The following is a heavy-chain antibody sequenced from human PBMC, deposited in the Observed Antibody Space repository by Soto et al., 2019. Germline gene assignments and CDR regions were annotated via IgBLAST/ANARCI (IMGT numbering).Heavy chain of an antibody. CDR3: AKDRVVDGVYSFDY. D-gene: IGHD2-8*01. CDR1: GFSFSNYA. J-gene: IGHJ4*02. Sequence: EVQLLESGGGLVQPGGSLRLSCAASGFSFSNYAMNWVRQAPGKGLEWVSFISGSGSTTYYTDSVKGRFTISRDKSMNTLYLQMNSLRDEDAAVYYCAKDRVVDGVYSFDYWGQGTLVTVSS. V-gene: IGHV3-23*01. CDR2: ISGSGSTT.